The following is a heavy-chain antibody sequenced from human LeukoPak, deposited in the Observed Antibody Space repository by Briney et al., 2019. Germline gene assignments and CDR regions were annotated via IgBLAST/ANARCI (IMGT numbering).Heavy chain of an antibody. J-gene: IGHJ4*02. Sequence: GGSLRLSCAAPGFTFSSFSMSWVRQAPGKGLDWVSTISAGGHTYYTDLVKGRFSISRDNAENSLYLQMNSLKAEDSAVYYCVRDSSGWSRDYWGQGTLVTVSS. D-gene: IGHD6-19*01. CDR1: GFTFSSFS. V-gene: IGHV3-21*01. CDR2: ISAGGHT. CDR3: VRDSSGWSRDY.